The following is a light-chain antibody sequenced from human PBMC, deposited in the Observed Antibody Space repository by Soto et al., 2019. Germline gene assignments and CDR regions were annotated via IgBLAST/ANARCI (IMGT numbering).Light chain of an antibody. V-gene: IGKV1-27*01. J-gene: IGKJ2*01. CDR3: QKYNSAPYT. Sequence: DIQMTQSPSSLSASVGDRVTITCRASQGVANYLAWYQQKPGKVPKLLIYAASTLQSGVPSRFSGSGSGKDFTLTISCLQAEDVATYYCQKYNSAPYTFGQGTELEIK. CDR2: AAS. CDR1: QGVANY.